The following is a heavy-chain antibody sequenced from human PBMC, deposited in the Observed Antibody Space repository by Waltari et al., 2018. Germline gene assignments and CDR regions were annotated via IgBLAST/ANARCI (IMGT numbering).Heavy chain of an antibody. CDR2: IYFTGST. CDR3: ARGIWQQLAHFDS. J-gene: IGHJ4*02. V-gene: IGHV4-39*01. Sequence: QLHLQLSGPGLVKPSENLSLTCAVSGTSVTTTNYFWGWIRQPPGKGLEWIGRIYFTGSTDYNPSLKSRVTISIDTSTNQFSLNLRSVTAADTAVYYCARGIWQQLAHFDSWGQGTLVTVSS. CDR1: GTSVTTTNYF. D-gene: IGHD6-13*01.